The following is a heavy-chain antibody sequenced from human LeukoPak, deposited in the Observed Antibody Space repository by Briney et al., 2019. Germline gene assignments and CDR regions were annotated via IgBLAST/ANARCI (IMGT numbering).Heavy chain of an antibody. CDR2: IRYDGSNK. Sequence: GGSLRLSCAASGFTFSGYGMHLVRQALGKGLEWVAFIRYDGSNKYYADSVKGRFTISRDNSKNTLYLQMNSLRAEDTAVYYCAKDLRYSGSYNWFDPWGQGTLVTVSS. V-gene: IGHV3-30*02. CDR1: GFTFSGYG. J-gene: IGHJ5*02. CDR3: AKDLRYSGSYNWFDP. D-gene: IGHD1-26*01.